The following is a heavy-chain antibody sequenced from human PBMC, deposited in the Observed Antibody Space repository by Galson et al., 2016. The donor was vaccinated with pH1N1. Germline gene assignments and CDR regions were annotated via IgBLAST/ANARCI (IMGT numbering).Heavy chain of an antibody. D-gene: IGHD3-9*01. Sequence: SLRLSCAASGFTFSTYAMSWVRQAPGKGLEWVSAISGTGGSTYYADSVRGRFTISRDNSKNTLYLRMNSLRAEDTAVYYCAKDRGRQYFDWLSLDSWGRGTLVTVSS. V-gene: IGHV3-23*01. CDR2: ISGTGGST. CDR3: AKDRGRQYFDWLSLDS. CDR1: GFTFSTYA. J-gene: IGHJ4*02.